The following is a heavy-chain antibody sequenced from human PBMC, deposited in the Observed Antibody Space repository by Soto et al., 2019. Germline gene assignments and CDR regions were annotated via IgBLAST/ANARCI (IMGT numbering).Heavy chain of an antibody. Sequence: SETLCLTCTVSGGSISSYYWSWIRQPPGKGLEWIGYIYYSGSTNYNPSLKSRVTISVDTSKNQFSLKLSSVTAADTAVYYCARGRIAARPFFDYWGQRTLVTVSS. J-gene: IGHJ4*02. V-gene: IGHV4-59*01. CDR2: IYYSGST. CDR3: ARGRIAARPFFDY. D-gene: IGHD6-6*01. CDR1: GGSISSYY.